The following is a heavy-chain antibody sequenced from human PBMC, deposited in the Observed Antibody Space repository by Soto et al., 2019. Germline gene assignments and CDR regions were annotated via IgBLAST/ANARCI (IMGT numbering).Heavy chain of an antibody. V-gene: IGHV3-33*01. CDR2: IGYEGSNK. CDR3: TRDRRGYTDY. Sequence: QVQLVESGGGVVKPGGSLRPSCAPSGFTFSNFGRHWVRQAPGKGLEGVAVIGYEGSNKYYADSVKGRFTISRDNSRNTRYLQMHRLRAEDTAVFYCTRDRRGYTDYWGQGTLVTVSS. D-gene: IGHD5-12*01. J-gene: IGHJ4*02. CDR1: GFTFSNFG.